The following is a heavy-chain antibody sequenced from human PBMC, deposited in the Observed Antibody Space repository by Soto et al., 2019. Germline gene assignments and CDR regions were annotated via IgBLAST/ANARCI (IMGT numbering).Heavy chain of an antibody. D-gene: IGHD3-22*01. CDR3: AKGPDGSGYYHNWFDS. J-gene: IGHJ5*01. V-gene: IGHV3-23*01. Sequence: EVHLLESGGALVQPGGSLTLSCAASGFSFSDYAMSWVRQAPGKGLEWVSSISRTGDSGYYADSVKGRFAISRDRSKNRLSLQMNSLRVEDTAVYYCAKGPDGSGYYHNWFDSWGQGTLITVSS. CDR2: ISRTGDSG. CDR1: GFSFSDYA.